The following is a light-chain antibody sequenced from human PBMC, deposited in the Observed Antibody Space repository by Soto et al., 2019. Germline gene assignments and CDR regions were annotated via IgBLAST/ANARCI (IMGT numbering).Light chain of an antibody. CDR2: EVS. V-gene: IGLV2-14*01. CDR1: SSDVGGYNY. J-gene: IGLJ1*01. CDR3: SSYTSSSTPPYV. Sequence: QSALTQPASVSGSPGQSITISCTGTSSDVGGYNYVSWYQQHPGKAPKLMIYEVSNRPSGVSNRFSGSKSGNTASLTISGLQAEDEADYYSSSYTSSSTPPYVFGTGTKLTVL.